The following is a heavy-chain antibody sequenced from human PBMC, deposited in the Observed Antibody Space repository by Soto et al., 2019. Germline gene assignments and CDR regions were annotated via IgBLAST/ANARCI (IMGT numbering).Heavy chain of an antibody. CDR1: GYSFTSYW. Sequence: GESLKISCKGSGYSFTSYWIGWVRQMPGKGLEWMGIIYPGDSDTRYSPSFQGQVTISADKSISTAYLQWSSLKASDTAMYYCARHYEVAGTVGAFDIWGQGTMVTVSS. V-gene: IGHV5-51*01. J-gene: IGHJ3*02. CDR3: ARHYEVAGTVGAFDI. D-gene: IGHD6-19*01. CDR2: IYPGDSDT.